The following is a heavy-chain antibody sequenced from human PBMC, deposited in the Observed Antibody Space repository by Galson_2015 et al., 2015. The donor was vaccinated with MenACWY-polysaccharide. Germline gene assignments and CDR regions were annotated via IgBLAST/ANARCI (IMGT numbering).Heavy chain of an antibody. Sequence: SLRLSCAASGSRFSNSGMHWVRQAPGKGLEWVAVIQYDGSNKVYADYVKGRFTISRDKSKNTVFLEMNTLGVEDTAVYYCAREGSRIVFHAFDIWGQGTMVTVSS. D-gene: IGHD2-2*01. J-gene: IGHJ3*02. CDR2: IQYDGSNK. V-gene: IGHV3-33*01. CDR3: AREGSRIVFHAFDI. CDR1: GSRFSNSG.